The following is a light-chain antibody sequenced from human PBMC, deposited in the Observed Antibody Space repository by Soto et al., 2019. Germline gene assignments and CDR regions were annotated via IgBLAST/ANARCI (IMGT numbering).Light chain of an antibody. CDR1: QSVSSY. V-gene: IGKV3-11*01. J-gene: IGKJ2*02. CDR2: DAS. CDR3: QQRSNWPRGT. Sequence: EIVLTQSPATLSLSPGERATLSCRASQSVSSYLAWYQQKPGQAPRLLIYDASNRATGIPVRFSGSGSGPDFTLTISSLEPEDFAVYYCQQRSNWPRGTFGQGTKLEIK.